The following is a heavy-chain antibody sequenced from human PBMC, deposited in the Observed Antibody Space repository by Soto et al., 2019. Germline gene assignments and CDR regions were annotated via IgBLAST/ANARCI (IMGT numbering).Heavy chain of an antibody. CDR2: FDPEDGET. Sequence: ASGKVSCKVSGYTLTELSMHWVRQAPGKGLEWMGGFDPEDGETIYAQKFQGRVTMTEDTSTDTAYMELSSLRSEDTAVYHCATVAAGESGLNWNYFWWFDPWGQGTLVTVSS. V-gene: IGHV1-24*01. J-gene: IGHJ5*02. D-gene: IGHD1-7*01. CDR3: ATVAAGESGLNWNYFWWFDP. CDR1: GYTLTELS.